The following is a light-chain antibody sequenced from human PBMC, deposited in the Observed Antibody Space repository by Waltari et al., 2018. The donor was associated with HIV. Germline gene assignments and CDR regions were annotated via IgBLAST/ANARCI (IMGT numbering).Light chain of an antibody. Sequence: SVLAQPPSVSGTPGQGVTISCSGSTSNIGSNHVYWYRQLPGSAPPLLIHNSNRRPSGVPGRFSGSKSGTSASLAISGLRAEDEADYYCAAWDDSLSAVVFGGGTKLTVL. CDR1: TSNIGSNH. J-gene: IGLJ2*01. CDR2: NSN. V-gene: IGLV1-47*01. CDR3: AAWDDSLSAVV.